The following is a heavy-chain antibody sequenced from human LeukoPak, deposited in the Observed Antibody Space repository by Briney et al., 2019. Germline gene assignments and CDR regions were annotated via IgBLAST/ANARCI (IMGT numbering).Heavy chain of an antibody. CDR3: ARQAPGTPRVDY. CDR2: ISYSGST. D-gene: IGHD1-1*01. J-gene: IGHJ4*02. V-gene: IGHV4-59*08. CDR1: GGSISSYY. Sequence: PSETLSLTCSVSGGSISSYYWSWIRQPPGKGLEWIGYISYSGSTNYNPSLKSRVIISVDTSKNQFSLNLRSVTAADTAVYYCARQAPGTPRVDYWGQGTLVTVSS.